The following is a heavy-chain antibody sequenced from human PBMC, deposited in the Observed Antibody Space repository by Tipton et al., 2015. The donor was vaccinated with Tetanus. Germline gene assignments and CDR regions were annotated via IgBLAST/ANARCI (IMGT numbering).Heavy chain of an antibody. J-gene: IGHJ4*02. D-gene: IGHD2-8*01. Sequence: QLVQSGGEVKKPGESLKISCKGSGYILNNYWIGWVRQKPGKGLEWMGIIYPGDSDTRYSPSFQGQVTISDDKSINTAYLQWSSLKASDTSMFYCARAHCTDGVCNFDFWGQGALVTVAS. CDR1: GYILNNYW. CDR2: IYPGDSDT. V-gene: IGHV5-51*01. CDR3: ARAHCTDGVCNFDF.